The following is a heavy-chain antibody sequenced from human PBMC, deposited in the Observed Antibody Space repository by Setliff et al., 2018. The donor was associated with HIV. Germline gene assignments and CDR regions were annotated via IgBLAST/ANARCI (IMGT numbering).Heavy chain of an antibody. CDR2: IYYSGST. J-gene: IGHJ4*02. D-gene: IGHD3-22*01. CDR3: ARGNYYENYFDY. V-gene: IGHV4-59*11. CDR1: NGSFSGHY. Sequence: LSLTCVVYNGSFSGHYWSWIRQPPGKGLEWIGSIYYSGSTNYNPSLKSRVTISVDTSKNQFSLKLSSVTAADTAVYYCARGNYYENYFDYWGQGTLVTVSS.